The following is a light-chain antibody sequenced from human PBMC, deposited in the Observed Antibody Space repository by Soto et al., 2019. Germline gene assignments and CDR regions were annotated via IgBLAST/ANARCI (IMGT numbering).Light chain of an antibody. CDR1: QSVSSY. V-gene: IGKV3-11*01. CDR2: DAS. J-gene: IGKJ4*01. CDR3: QQRSNWLT. Sequence: EIVLTQSPATLSLSPGERATLSCRASQSVSSYLAWYQQKPGQAPRLLIYDASNRATGIPARFSGSGSGTDFTLTISSLEPEDFAVYYCQQRSNWLTSGGRTKVDI.